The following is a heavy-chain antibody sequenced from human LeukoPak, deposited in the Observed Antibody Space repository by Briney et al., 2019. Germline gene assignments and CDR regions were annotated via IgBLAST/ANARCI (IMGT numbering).Heavy chain of an antibody. J-gene: IGHJ4*02. D-gene: IGHD3-22*01. Sequence: ASVKVSCKASGYTLTNYGITWVRQAPGQGLEWMGWISAYNSNTNYAQKFQGRVTMTTDTSTSTAYMELRSLRSDDTAVYYCARGHYYYDSSGYYPLEYWGQGTLVTVSS. CDR1: GYTLTNYG. CDR2: ISAYNSNT. CDR3: ARGHYYYDSSGYYPLEY. V-gene: IGHV1-18*01.